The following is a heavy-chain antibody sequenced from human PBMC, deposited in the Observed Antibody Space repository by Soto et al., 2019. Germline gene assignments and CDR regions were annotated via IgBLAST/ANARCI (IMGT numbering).Heavy chain of an antibody. CDR2: IYYSGST. J-gene: IGHJ4*02. CDR3: AIRYGGTLDY. Sequence: QVQLQESGPGLVKPSETLSLTCTVSGGSISSYYWSWIRQPPGKGLEWIGYIYYSGSTNYNPSLKSRVTISVDTSKNQFSLKLSCVTAADTAVYYCAIRYGGTLDYWGQGTLVTVSS. CDR1: GGSISSYY. V-gene: IGHV4-59*08. D-gene: IGHD4-17*01.